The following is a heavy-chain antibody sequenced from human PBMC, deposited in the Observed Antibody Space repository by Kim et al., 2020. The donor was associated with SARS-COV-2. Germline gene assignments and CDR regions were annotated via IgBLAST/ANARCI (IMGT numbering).Heavy chain of an antibody. V-gene: IGHV3-30*18. J-gene: IGHJ4*02. CDR1: GFTFNTYG. CDR3: AKSFSGSYFGYDY. D-gene: IGHD1-26*01. CDR2: ISYDGSHK. Sequence: GGSLRLSCAASGFTFNTYGMYWVRQAPGKGLEWVAVISYDGSHKYYEDSVKGRFTISRDNSKNTLYLQMNSLRIEDTAVYYCAKSFSGSYFGYDYWGQGTLVTVS.